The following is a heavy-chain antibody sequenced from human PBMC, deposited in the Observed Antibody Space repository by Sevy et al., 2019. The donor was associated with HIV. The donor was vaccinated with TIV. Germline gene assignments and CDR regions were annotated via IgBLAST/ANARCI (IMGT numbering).Heavy chain of an antibody. D-gene: IGHD3-10*01. V-gene: IGHV3-9*01. J-gene: IGHJ4*02. Sequence: GGSLRLSCAASGFNFEDYAMQWVRQAPGKGLEWVSGISWNSVNIGYADSVKGRFTISRDNAKNSLYLQMNSLKTEDTPLYYCAKGPGGDWGQGTLVTVSS. CDR3: AKGPGGD. CDR2: ISWNSVNI. CDR1: GFNFEDYA.